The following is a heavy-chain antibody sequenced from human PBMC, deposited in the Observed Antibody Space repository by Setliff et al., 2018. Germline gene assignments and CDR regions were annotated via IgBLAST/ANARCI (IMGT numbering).Heavy chain of an antibody. CDR1: GYSFTTYW. D-gene: IGHD3-10*01. CDR3: ARVGSQGGYYFDS. CDR2: IYPGDSDT. Sequence: PGESLKISCKGSGYSFTTYWIGWVRQMPGKGLEWMGIIYPGDSDTRYSPSFQGQVTISADKSISTAYLQWRSLKASDTAMYYCARVGSQGGYYFDSWGQGTLVAVSS. J-gene: IGHJ4*02. V-gene: IGHV5-51*01.